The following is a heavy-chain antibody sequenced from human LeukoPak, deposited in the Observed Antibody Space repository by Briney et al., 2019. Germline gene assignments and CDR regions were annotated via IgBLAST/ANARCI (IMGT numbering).Heavy chain of an antibody. Sequence: GGSLRLSCAASGFTFSSYGMHWVRQAPGKGLEWVAFIRYDGSNKYYADSVKGRFTISRDNSKNTLYLQMNSLRAEDTAVYYCAKAYCTNGVYYTEGDAFDIWGQGTMVTVSS. CDR3: AKAYCTNGVYYTEGDAFDI. V-gene: IGHV3-30*02. CDR1: GFTFSSYG. CDR2: IRYDGSNK. J-gene: IGHJ3*02. D-gene: IGHD2-8*01.